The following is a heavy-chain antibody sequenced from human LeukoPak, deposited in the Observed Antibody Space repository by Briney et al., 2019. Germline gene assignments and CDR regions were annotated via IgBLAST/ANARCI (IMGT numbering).Heavy chain of an antibody. D-gene: IGHD2-2*02. V-gene: IGHV1-2*02. CDR3: ARDGDCSSTTCYIDY. CDR2: INPNSGGT. J-gene: IGHJ4*02. Sequence: GAPVKVSCKASGYTFTGYYMHWVRQAPGQGPEWMGWINPNSGGTNYAQKFQGRVTMTRDTSISTAYMELSRLRSDDTALYYCARDGDCSSTTCYIDYWGQGTLVTVSS. CDR1: GYTFTGYY.